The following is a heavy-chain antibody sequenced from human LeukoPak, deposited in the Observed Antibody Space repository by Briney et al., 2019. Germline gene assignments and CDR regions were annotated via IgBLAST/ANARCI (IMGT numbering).Heavy chain of an antibody. Sequence: GGSLRLSCIGSGFMFSRYSMGWVRQAPGKGLEFVAHLKESGIEKEYVDSVKGRFTISRDNADNLLYLQMNSLRAEDTALYFCARWRGAKSEFDYWGQGTQVTVSS. D-gene: IGHD3-3*01. V-gene: IGHV3-7*01. CDR3: ARWRGAKSEFDY. CDR1: GFMFSRYS. J-gene: IGHJ4*02. CDR2: LKESGIEK.